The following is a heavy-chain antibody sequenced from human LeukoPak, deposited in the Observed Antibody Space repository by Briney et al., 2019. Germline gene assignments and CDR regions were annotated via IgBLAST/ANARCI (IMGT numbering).Heavy chain of an antibody. V-gene: IGHV3-23*01. D-gene: IGHD1-26*01. CDR2: ISDSGGTT. CDR1: GFTFSSYA. J-gene: IGHJ5*02. CDR3: AAASGNYGP. Sequence: GGSLRLSCAASGFTFSSYAMSWVRQAPGKGLERVSLISDSGGTTYYADSVKGRFTISRDNSKNTLFLQMNSLRAEDTAVYYCAAASGNYGPWGQGSLVTVSS.